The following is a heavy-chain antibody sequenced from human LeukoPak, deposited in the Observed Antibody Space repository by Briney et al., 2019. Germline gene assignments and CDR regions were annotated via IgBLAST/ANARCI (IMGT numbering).Heavy chain of an antibody. CDR2: IYYSGGT. V-gene: IGHV4-59*01. CDR3: ARLQGDSTAVFDY. Sequence: SETLSLTCTVSGGSISGDYWSWIRQLPGKGLEWVAYIYYSGGTNYNPSLKSRVTISVDTSKNQFSLRLTSVTAADTAVYYCARLQGDSTAVFDYWGRGTLVSVSS. D-gene: IGHD2-21*01. CDR1: GGSISGDY. J-gene: IGHJ4*02.